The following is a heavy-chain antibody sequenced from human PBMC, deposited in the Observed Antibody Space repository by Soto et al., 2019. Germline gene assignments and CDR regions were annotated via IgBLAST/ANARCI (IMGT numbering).Heavy chain of an antibody. V-gene: IGHV4-61*01. CDR1: DASVSSSLHS. CDR2: FSFIGSN. Sequence: SETLSLTCTVSDASVSSSLHSWSWIRHPPGKGLEWIGNFSFIGSNSYNPSLKGRVTISADTSKNQFSLNLSPVTPADTAVYYCASSSFSSHNFFRNLDSWGQGTLVTVS. CDR3: ASSSFSSHNFFRNLDS. J-gene: IGHJ4*02.